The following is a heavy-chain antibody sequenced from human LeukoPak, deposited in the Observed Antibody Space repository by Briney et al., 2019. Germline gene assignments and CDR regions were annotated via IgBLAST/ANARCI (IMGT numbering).Heavy chain of an antibody. Sequence: ASETLSLTCAVYGGSFSGYYWSWIRQPPGKGLEWIGEINHSGSTNYNPSLKSRVTISVDTSKNQFSLKLSSVTAADTAVYYRARPGYGDTIWGQGTLVTVSS. V-gene: IGHV4-34*01. CDR2: INHSGST. J-gene: IGHJ4*02. CDR3: ARPGYGDTI. CDR1: GGSFSGYY. D-gene: IGHD4-17*01.